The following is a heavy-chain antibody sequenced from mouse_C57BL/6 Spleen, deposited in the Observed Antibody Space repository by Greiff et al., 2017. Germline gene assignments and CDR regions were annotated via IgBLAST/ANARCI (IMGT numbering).Heavy chain of an antibody. CDR3: ASEGDSLYFDY. D-gene: IGHD3-3*01. J-gene: IGHJ2*01. Sequence: EVKVEESGGGLVQPGGSLKLSCAASGFTFSDYGMAWVRQAPRKGPEWVAFISNLAYSIYYADTVTGRFTISRENAKNTLYLEMSSLRSEDTAMYCCASEGDSLYFDYWGQGTTLTVSS. CDR1: GFTFSDYG. CDR2: ISNLAYSI. V-gene: IGHV5-15*04.